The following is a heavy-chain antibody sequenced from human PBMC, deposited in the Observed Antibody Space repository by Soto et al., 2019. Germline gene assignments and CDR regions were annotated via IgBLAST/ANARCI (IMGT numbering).Heavy chain of an antibody. Sequence: QVQLVESGGGVVQPGRSLRLSCVASGFTFSRYAMHWVRQAPGKGLEWVAVISYDASKKYYADSAKGRFTVSRDNSKNTLFQKRDGRRAEDTVVYYWARDSGDREGYGYYFDYGGQGTLVTVSS. CDR3: ARDSGDREGYGYYFDY. D-gene: IGHD5-12*01. CDR1: GFTFSRYA. CDR2: ISYDASKK. J-gene: IGHJ4*02. V-gene: IGHV3-30-3*01.